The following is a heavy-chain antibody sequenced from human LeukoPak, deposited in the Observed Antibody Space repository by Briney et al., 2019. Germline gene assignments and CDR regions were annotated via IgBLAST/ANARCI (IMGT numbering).Heavy chain of an antibody. D-gene: IGHD6-13*01. J-gene: IGHJ5*02. CDR1: GGSFSGYY. CDR3: AREKGIAAAGTGNWFDP. V-gene: IGHV4-34*01. Sequence: SETLSLTCAVYGGSFSGYYWSWIRQPPGKGLEWIGEINHSGSTNYNPSLKSRVTISVDTSKNQFSLKLSSVTAADTAVYYCAREKGIAAAGTGNWFDPWGQGTLVTVSS. CDR2: INHSGST.